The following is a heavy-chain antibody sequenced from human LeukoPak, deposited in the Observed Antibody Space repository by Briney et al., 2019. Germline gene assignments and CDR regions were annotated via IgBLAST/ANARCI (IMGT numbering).Heavy chain of an antibody. CDR1: GFTFSSYA. CDR2: ISGSGGST. J-gene: IGHJ4*02. Sequence: GGSLRLSCAASGFTFSSYAMSWVRQAPGKGLEWVSAISGSGGSTYYADSVRGRFTTCRDNSKNTLYLQMNSLTAEDTAVYYCAKDPWYYDSSGYLTYWGQGTLVTVSS. V-gene: IGHV3-23*01. CDR3: AKDPWYYDSSGYLTY. D-gene: IGHD3-22*01.